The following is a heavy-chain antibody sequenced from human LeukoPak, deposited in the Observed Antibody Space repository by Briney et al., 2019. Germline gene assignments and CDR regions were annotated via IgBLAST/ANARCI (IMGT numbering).Heavy chain of an antibody. CDR2: IGASGADT. Sequence: GGSLRLSCAASGFTFTNYAMTWVRQAPGKGLEWVSVIGASGADTYCSDSVKGRFTVSRDNSQNTLFLHMSSLRAEDTAVYFCARRPRDTSGYYLGAFHDWGQGTTVTVSS. J-gene: IGHJ3*01. D-gene: IGHD3-22*01. CDR1: GFTFTNYA. CDR3: ARRPRDTSGYYLGAFHD. V-gene: IGHV3-23*01.